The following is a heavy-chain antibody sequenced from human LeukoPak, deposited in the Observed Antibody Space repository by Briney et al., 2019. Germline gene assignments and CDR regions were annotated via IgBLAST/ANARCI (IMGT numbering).Heavy chain of an antibody. D-gene: IGHD1-26*01. Sequence: GRSLRLSCAASGFIFTNYAMHWVRQAPGQGLERVAVLCPDGIYKYYSLSVKGRFTISRDKSTNTLFLQMNSLRVEDTAVYYCARTDIVGARPFDYWGQGILVTVSS. CDR2: LCPDGIYK. V-gene: IGHV3-30*04. CDR3: ARTDIVGARPFDY. CDR1: GFIFTNYA. J-gene: IGHJ4*02.